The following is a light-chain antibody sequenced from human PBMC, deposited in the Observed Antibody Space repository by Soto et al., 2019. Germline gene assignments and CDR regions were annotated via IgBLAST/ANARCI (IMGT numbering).Light chain of an antibody. J-gene: IGKJ1*01. V-gene: IGKV3-15*01. Sequence: EMVMTQSPATLSVSPGERATLSCRASQSVSSNLAWYQQKPGQAPRLLIYGASTRATGIPARFSGSGSGTEFTLTISSLQSEDFAVYFCQQYDDWPPTSGQGTKVDIK. CDR1: QSVSSN. CDR3: QQYDDWPPT. CDR2: GAS.